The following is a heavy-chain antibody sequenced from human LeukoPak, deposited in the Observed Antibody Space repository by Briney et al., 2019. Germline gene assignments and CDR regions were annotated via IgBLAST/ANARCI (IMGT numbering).Heavy chain of an antibody. V-gene: IGHV3-7*01. J-gene: IGHJ4*02. CDR3: ARDSGAKDCSGGSCYYFY. CDR2: IKQDGSEK. Sequence: GGSLRLSCAASGFTFSSYWMSWVRQAPGKGLEWVANIKQDGSEKYYVDSVKGRFTISRGNAKNSLYLQMNSLRAEDTAVYYCARDSGAKDCSGGSCYYFYWGQGTLVTVSS. CDR1: GFTFSSYW. D-gene: IGHD2-15*01.